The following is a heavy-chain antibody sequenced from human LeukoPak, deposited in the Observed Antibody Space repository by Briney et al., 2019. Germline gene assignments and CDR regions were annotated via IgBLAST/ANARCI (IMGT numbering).Heavy chain of an antibody. V-gene: IGHV1-2*04. CDR3: ATSGQQQLEYAFDI. J-gene: IGHJ3*02. Sequence: ASVKVSCKASGYTFTGYYMHWVRQAPGRGLEWMGWINPNSGGTNYAQKFQGWVTMTRDTSISTAYMELSRLRSDDTAVYYCATSGQQQLEYAFDIWGQGTMVTVSS. CDR1: GYTFTGYY. CDR2: INPNSGGT. D-gene: IGHD6-13*01.